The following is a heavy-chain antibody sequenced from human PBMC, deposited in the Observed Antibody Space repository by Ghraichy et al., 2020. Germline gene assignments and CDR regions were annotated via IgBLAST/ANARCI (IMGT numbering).Heavy chain of an antibody. CDR2: IYYSGST. Sequence: SETLSLTCTVSGGSISSYYWSWIRQPPGKGLEWIGYIYYSGSTNYNPSLKSRVTISVDTSKNQFSLKLSSVTAADTAVYYCARLVATIREWYFDLWGRGTLVTVSS. CDR3: ARLVATIREWYFDL. J-gene: IGHJ2*01. CDR1: GGSISSYY. V-gene: IGHV4-59*01. D-gene: IGHD5-12*01.